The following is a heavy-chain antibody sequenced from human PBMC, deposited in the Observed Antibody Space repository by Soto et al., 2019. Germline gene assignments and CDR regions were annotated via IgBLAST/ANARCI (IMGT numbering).Heavy chain of an antibody. D-gene: IGHD3-10*01. J-gene: IGHJ6*02. CDR1: GFTFSSYG. CDR3: AKVARHGSAAYYYYGMDV. Sequence: GGSLRLSCAASGFTFSSYGMHWVRQAPGKGLEWVAVISYDGSNKYYADSVKGRFTISRDNSKNTLYLQMNSLRAEDTAVYYCAKVARHGSAAYYYYGMDVWGQGTTVTVSS. V-gene: IGHV3-30*18. CDR2: ISYDGSNK.